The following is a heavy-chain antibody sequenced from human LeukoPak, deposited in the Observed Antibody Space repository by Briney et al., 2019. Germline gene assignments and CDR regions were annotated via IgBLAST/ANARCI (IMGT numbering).Heavy chain of an antibody. J-gene: IGHJ4*02. CDR3: ARGSTLQSRRIDY. D-gene: IGHD4-11*01. CDR2: ISSSSSTI. CDR1: GFTFNSFG. V-gene: IGHV3-48*04. Sequence: PGGSLRLSCAASGFTFNSFGMSWVRQAPGKGLEWLSYISSSSSTIYYADSVRGRFTISRDNAKNSLYLQMNSLRAEDTAVYYCARGSTLQSRRIDYWGQGTLVTVSS.